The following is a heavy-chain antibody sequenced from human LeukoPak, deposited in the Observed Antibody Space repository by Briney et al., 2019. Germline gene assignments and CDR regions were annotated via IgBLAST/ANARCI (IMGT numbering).Heavy chain of an antibody. D-gene: IGHD4-11*01. Sequence: ASVKVSCKASGYSFTSNGISWVRQAPGQGLEWMGWISAYNGNTNYAQKLQGRVTMTTDTSTSTAYMELRSLRSDDTAVYYCASTTRDYYYYGMYVWGQGATVTVSS. CDR2: ISAYNGNT. J-gene: IGHJ6*02. V-gene: IGHV1-18*01. CDR3: ASTTRDYYYYGMYV. CDR1: GYSFTSNG.